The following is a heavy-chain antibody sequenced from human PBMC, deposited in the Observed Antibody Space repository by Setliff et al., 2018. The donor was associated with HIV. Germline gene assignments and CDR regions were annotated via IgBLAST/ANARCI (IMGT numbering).Heavy chain of an antibody. CDR1: GGSFSGYY. J-gene: IGHJ4*02. CDR2: IYIYNSGST. Sequence: SETLSLTCSVSGGSFSGYYWSWIRQPPGKGLEWIGYIYIYNSGSTNYNPSPTSRVTISVDTSRNQFSLKLTSVTAADTAIYYCARGVNFDYWGQGTQVTVSS. D-gene: IGHD3-3*01. V-gene: IGHV4-59*01. CDR3: ARGVNFDY.